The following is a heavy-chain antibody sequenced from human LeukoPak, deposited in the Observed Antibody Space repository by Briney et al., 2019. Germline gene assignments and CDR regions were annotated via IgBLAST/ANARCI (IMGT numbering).Heavy chain of an antibody. Sequence: PSETLSLTCTVSGYSISSGYYWGWIRQPPGKGLEWIGSIYHSGSTYYNPSLKSRVTISVDTSKNQFSLKLSSVTAADTAVYYCARGRGYYDSSGYLRGAFDIWGQGTMVTVSS. D-gene: IGHD3-22*01. CDR3: ARGRGYYDSSGYLRGAFDI. V-gene: IGHV4-38-2*02. J-gene: IGHJ3*02. CDR2: IYHSGST. CDR1: GYSISSGYY.